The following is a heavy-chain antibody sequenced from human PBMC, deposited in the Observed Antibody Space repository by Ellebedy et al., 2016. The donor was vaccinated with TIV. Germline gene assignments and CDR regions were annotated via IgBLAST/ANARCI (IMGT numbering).Heavy chain of an antibody. CDR3: ARGSGGRRDY. V-gene: IGHV1-8*01. CDR1: GYGFTTYD. CDR2: MNPNSGNT. J-gene: IGHJ4*02. D-gene: IGHD3-16*01. Sequence: ASVKVSCXASGYGFTTYDINWVRQAAGQGLEWMGWMNPNSGNTGYAQKFQGRVTMTRDTSISTAYMELSSLRSEDTAVYYCARGSGGRRDYWGQGTLVTVSS.